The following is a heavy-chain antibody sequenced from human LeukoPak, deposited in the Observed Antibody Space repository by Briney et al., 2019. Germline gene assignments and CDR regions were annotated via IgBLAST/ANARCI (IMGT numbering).Heavy chain of an antibody. CDR2: ISWNSGNI. J-gene: IGHJ4*02. Sequence: PGGSLRLSCAASGFISDDYAMNWVRQAPGKGLEWVSGISWNSGNIGYADSVKGRFTISRDNAKNSLYLQMNSLRAEDTAVYYCARVEDYDILTGFDYWGQGTLVTVSS. CDR1: GFISDDYA. V-gene: IGHV3-9*02. D-gene: IGHD3-9*01. CDR3: ARVEDYDILTGFDY.